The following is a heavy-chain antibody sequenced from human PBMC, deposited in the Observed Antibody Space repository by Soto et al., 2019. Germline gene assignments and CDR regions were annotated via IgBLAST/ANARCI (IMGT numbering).Heavy chain of an antibody. D-gene: IGHD5-18*01. CDR3: AAEMDTIKGPNWFAP. Sequence: QVQLVQSGAEVKKTGSSVKVSCKASGGTFSSYAISWVRQAPGPGLEWMGGSIPIFGTANYAQTFQGRVTITADESTRTAYIELSSLRSEYTAVYYCAAEMDTIKGPNWFAPWGQGTLVPVSS. CDR2: SIPIFGTA. V-gene: IGHV1-69*01. CDR1: GGTFSSYA. J-gene: IGHJ5*02.